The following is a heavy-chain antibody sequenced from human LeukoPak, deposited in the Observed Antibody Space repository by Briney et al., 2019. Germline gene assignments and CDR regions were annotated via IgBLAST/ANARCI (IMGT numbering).Heavy chain of an antibody. CDR3: ARDSVSSWRYYYYYYGMDV. CDR2: ISYDGSNK. CDR1: GXTFSSYA. J-gene: IGHJ6*02. D-gene: IGHD6-13*01. V-gene: IGHV3-30-3*01. Sequence: PGGSLRLSWAASGXTFSSYAMHWVRQAPGKGLEWVAVISYDGSNKYYADSVKGRFTISRDNSKNTLYLQMNSLRAEDTAVYYCARDSVSSWRYYYYYYGMDVWGQGTTVTVSS.